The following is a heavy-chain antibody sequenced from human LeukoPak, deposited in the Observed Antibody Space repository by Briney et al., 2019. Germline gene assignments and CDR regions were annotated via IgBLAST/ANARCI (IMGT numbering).Heavy chain of an antibody. CDR1: GFTFSSYW. J-gene: IGHJ4*02. Sequence: PGGSLRLSCAASGFTFSSYWMSWVRQAPGKGLEWVANIKQDGSVKYYVDSLKGRFTISRDNSKNTLYLQMNGLRAEDTAVYYCASNRYGDYDYWGQGTLVTVSS. V-gene: IGHV3-7*01. CDR3: ASNRYGDYDY. D-gene: IGHD4-17*01. CDR2: IKQDGSVK.